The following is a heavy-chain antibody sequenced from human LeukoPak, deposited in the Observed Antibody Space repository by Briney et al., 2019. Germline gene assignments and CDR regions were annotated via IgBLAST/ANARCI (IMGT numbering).Heavy chain of an antibody. J-gene: IGHJ6*02. CDR1: GFTFSDYY. Sequence: GGSLRLSCAASGFTFSDYYMSWIRQAPGKGLEWVSYISSSGSTIYYADSVKGRFTISRDNAKNSLYLQMNSLRAEDTAVYYCARGLRYCSSTSCYATSYYYYGMDVWGQGTTVTVSS. V-gene: IGHV3-11*01. D-gene: IGHD2-2*01. CDR2: ISSSGSTI. CDR3: ARGLRYCSSTSCYATSYYYYGMDV.